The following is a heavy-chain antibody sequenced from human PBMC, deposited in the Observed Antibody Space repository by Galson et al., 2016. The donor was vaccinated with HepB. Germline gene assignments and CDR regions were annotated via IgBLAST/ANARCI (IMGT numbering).Heavy chain of an antibody. V-gene: IGHV3-7*01. J-gene: IGHJ4*02. CDR1: RFPFTNYC. D-gene: IGHD6-13*01. CDR3: ARSWRFSTNWSSFFDS. Sequence: SLRLSCAASRFPFTNYCMNWLRQGPGKGLEWVASTNQDGTETYYMDSVRGRFTISRDNAKNSLSLQMNSLRGDDTAVYYCARSWRFSTNWSSFFDSWGQGTLVTVSS. CDR2: TNQDGTET.